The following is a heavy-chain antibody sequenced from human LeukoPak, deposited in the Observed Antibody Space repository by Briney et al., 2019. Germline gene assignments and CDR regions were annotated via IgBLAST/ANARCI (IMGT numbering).Heavy chain of an antibody. V-gene: IGHV4-39*01. Sequence: SETLSLTCTVSGGSISSSSYYWGWIRQPPGKGLEWIGSIYYSGSTYYNPSLKSRVTISVDTSKNQFSLKLSSVTAADTAVYYCASIAAPPPSYWGQGTLVTVSS. CDR2: IYYSGST. J-gene: IGHJ4*02. D-gene: IGHD6-6*01. CDR3: ASIAAPPPSY. CDR1: GGSISSSSYY.